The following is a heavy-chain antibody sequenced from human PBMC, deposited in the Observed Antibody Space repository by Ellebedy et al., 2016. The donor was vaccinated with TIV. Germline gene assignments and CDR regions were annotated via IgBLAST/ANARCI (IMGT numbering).Heavy chain of an antibody. V-gene: IGHV1-46*01. CDR2: INPSGGST. CDR1: GYTFTSYY. Sequence: AASVKVSCKASGYTFTSYYMHWVRQAPGQGLEWMGIINPSGGSTSYAQKFQGRVTMTRDTSTSTVYMELSSLRSEDTAVYYCARDCGSGSYRTELYYFDYWGQGTLVTVSS. D-gene: IGHD3-10*01. CDR3: ARDCGSGSYRTELYYFDY. J-gene: IGHJ4*02.